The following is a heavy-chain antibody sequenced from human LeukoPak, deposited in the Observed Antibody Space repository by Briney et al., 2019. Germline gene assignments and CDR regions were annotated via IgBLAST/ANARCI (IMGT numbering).Heavy chain of an antibody. CDR1: GFSLSSYA. Sequence: PGGSLRLSCTVSGFSLSSYALSWVRRAPGKGLEWVSATSSSDAGKYYADSVRGRFTISRDNSRNTMYLQMNSLRVEDAAVYYCASINTGRVTNHYWGQGTLVTVSS. D-gene: IGHD4-17*01. J-gene: IGHJ4*02. CDR3: ASINTGRVTNHY. CDR2: TSSSDAGK. V-gene: IGHV3-23*01.